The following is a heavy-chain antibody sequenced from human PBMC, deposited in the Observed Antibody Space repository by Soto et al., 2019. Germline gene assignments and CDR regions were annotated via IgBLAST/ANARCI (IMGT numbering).Heavy chain of an antibody. CDR3: ARLDLGYCISTTCPPYYYYYGMDV. CDR1: GGSFSGYY. CDR2: INHSGST. J-gene: IGHJ6*02. Sequence: SETLSLTCAVYGGSFSGYYWNWIRQPPGKGLEWIGEINHSGSTNYNPSLKSRVTISVDASKNQFSLRLSSVTAADTAVYYCARLDLGYCISTTCPPYYYYYGMDVWGQGTTVTVSS. D-gene: IGHD2-2*01. V-gene: IGHV4-34*01.